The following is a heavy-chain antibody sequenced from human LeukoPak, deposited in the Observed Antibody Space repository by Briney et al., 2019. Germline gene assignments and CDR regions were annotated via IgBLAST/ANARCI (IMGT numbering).Heavy chain of an antibody. CDR3: ARATNYYYDSSGYAPDFDY. CDR2: ISYDASNK. V-gene: IGHV3-30*04. J-gene: IGHJ4*02. D-gene: IGHD3-22*01. Sequence: GGSLRLSCAASGLTFSSYAMHWVRQAPGKGLEWVALISYDASNKYYADSVKGRFTISRDNSENTLYLQMNSLRAEDTAVYYCARATNYYYDSSGYAPDFDYWGQGTLVTVSS. CDR1: GLTFSSYA.